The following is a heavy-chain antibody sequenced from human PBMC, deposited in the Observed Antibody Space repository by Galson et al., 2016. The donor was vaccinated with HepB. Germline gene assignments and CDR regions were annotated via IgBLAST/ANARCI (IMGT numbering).Heavy chain of an antibody. CDR1: GFTFSNYG. V-gene: IGHV3-23*01. CDR3: VQGRTAPAV. Sequence: SLRLSCAASGFTFSNYGMTWVRQAPGKGLEVVSSISRSGDSTDYADSVKGRFTISRDNSKNTLSLQMNSLTADDTATYYCVQGRTAPAVWGKGTTVTVSS. CDR2: ISRSGDST. J-gene: IGHJ6*04.